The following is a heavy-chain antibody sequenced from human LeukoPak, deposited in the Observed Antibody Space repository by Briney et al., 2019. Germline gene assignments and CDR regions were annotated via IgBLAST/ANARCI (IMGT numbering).Heavy chain of an antibody. J-gene: IGHJ4*02. CDR3: AKASRSGYSYGYFDY. D-gene: IGHD5-18*01. V-gene: IGHV3-23*01. CDR2: ISGSGGST. CDR1: GFTFSSYA. Sequence: GGSLRLSCAASGFTFSSYAMSWVRQAPGKGLEWVSAISGSGGSTYYADSVKGRFTISRDNSKNTLYLQMNSLRAEDTAVYYCAKASRSGYSYGYFDYWGQGTLVTVSS.